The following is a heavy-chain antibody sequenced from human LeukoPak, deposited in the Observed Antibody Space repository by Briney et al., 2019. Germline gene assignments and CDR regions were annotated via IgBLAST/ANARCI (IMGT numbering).Heavy chain of an antibody. V-gene: IGHV4-34*01. D-gene: IGHD3-3*01. CDR3: ARGYAHLTIFGVVISYYFDY. CDR1: GGSFSGYY. CDR2: INHSGST. J-gene: IGHJ4*02. Sequence: SETLSLTCAVYGGSFSGYYWSWIRQPPGKGLEWIGEINHSGSTNYNPSLKSRVTVSVDTSKNQFSLKLSSVTAADTAVYYCARGYAHLTIFGVVISYYFDYWGQGTLVTVSS.